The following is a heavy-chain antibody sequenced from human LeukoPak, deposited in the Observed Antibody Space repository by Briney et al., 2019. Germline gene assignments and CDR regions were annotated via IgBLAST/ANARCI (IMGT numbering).Heavy chain of an antibody. D-gene: IGHD3-9*01. J-gene: IGHJ4*02. CDR1: GFTFSSYG. V-gene: IGHV3-30*03. Sequence: GGSLRLSCAASGFTFSSYGMHWVRQAPGKGLEWVAVISYDGSNKYYADSVKGRFTISRDNSKNTLYLQMNSLRAEDTAVYYCAPGGERDYDIPSSWGQGTLVTVSS. CDR3: APGGERDYDIPSS. CDR2: ISYDGSNK.